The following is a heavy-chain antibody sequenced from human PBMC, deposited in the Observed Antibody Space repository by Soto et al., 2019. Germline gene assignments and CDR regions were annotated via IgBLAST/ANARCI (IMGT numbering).Heavy chain of an antibody. J-gene: IGHJ4*02. V-gene: IGHV3-53*02. CDR2: IYSGGTT. D-gene: IGHD3-10*01. CDR3: ARGYGSSYGFGY. Sequence: EVQLVETGGGLIQPGGSLRLSCAASVFSVSTNYMTWVRQAPGKGLEWVSCIYSGGTTYYANSVKGRFTVFRDTSRDTLYLQMNSLRKEDTAIYYCARGYGSSYGFGYWGQGTLVTVSS. CDR1: VFSVSTNY.